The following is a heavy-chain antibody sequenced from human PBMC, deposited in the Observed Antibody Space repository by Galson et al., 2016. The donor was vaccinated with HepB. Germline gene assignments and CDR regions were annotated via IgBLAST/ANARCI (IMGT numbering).Heavy chain of an antibody. V-gene: IGHV3-7*03. J-gene: IGHJ6*02. CDR3: ARDDYCGWGYYNHYSYCAMDV. CDR2: IKQDGSEK. CDR1: GFTFSTYW. D-gene: IGHD3-10*01. Sequence: SLRLSCAASGFTFSTYWMTWVRQAPGKGLEWVANIKQDGSEKNYVDSVKGRVTISRDNAKNSLYLQMNSLRAEDTAVYYCARDDYCGWGYYNHYSYCAMDVWGQGTTVTVSS.